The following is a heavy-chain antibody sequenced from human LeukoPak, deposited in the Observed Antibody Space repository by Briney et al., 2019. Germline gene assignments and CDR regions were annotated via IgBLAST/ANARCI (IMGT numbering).Heavy chain of an antibody. J-gene: IGHJ4*02. CDR2: IYSGGAA. CDR3: TADAISGGKLDH. D-gene: IGHD3-10*02. Sequence: GGSLRLSCAASGFTVGNNYMNWVRQAPGKGLEWVSVIYSGGAAFYADSVKGRLIMSRDNSKNTRYLQMNSLRAEDTAVYYCTADAISGGKLDHWGQGTLVTVSS. V-gene: IGHV3-66*01. CDR1: GFTVGNNY.